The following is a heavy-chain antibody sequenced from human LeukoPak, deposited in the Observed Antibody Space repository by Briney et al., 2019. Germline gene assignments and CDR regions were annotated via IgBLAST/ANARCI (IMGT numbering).Heavy chain of an antibody. CDR3: ARANGNWYYDL. Sequence: PSETLSLTCTVSGASISSGRYYWSWIRRHPGKGLEWIGHIYDSGSPYKNPSLKSRLSISGDTSKNQFYLKLTSLTAADTAVYYCARANGNWYYDLWGRGTLVTVSS. CDR1: GASISSGRYY. V-gene: IGHV4-31*03. J-gene: IGHJ2*01. D-gene: IGHD4/OR15-4a*01. CDR2: IYDSGSP.